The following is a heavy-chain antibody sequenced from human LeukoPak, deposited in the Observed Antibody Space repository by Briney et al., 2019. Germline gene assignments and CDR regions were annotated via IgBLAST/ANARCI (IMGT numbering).Heavy chain of an antibody. CDR2: MTTFDARI. CDR3: AKGVYYDSSGYHGYFDY. V-gene: IGHV3-21*01. Sequence: GGSLRLSCAASGFTFSHFGFIWVRQAPGKGLEWVASMTTFDARIYYADSVRGRFTISRDTAENSVFLHMNSLRAEDTAVYYCAKGVYYDSSGYHGYFDYWGQGTLVTVSS. D-gene: IGHD3-22*01. J-gene: IGHJ4*02. CDR1: GFTFSHFG.